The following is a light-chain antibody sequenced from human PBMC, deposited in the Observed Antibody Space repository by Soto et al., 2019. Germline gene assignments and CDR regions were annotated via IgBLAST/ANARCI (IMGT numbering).Light chain of an antibody. CDR1: SSDVGGYNY. CDR3: SSYTSSSTYV. J-gene: IGLJ1*01. V-gene: IGLV2-14*01. Sequence: QSVLTPPATVSGSPGQSITISFTGTSSDVGGYNYVSWYQQHPGKAPKLMIYEVSNRPSGVSNRLSGSKSGNTASLTISGLQAEDEADYYCSSYTSSSTYVFGTGTKVTVL. CDR2: EVS.